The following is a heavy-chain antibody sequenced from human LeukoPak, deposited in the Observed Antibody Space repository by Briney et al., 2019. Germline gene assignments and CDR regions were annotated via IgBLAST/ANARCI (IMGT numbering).Heavy chain of an antibody. CDR2: IRSKANSYAT. V-gene: IGHV3-73*01. CDR3: ISSMVSAAGLEC. CDR1: GFSFSGSA. Sequence: GGSLRLSCVASGFSFSGSAMHWVRKASGKGLGWVARIRSKANSYATAYAASVKGRFTISREDSKNTAYLQMNSLKTEDTDVYYCISSMVSAAGLECWGQGTLVTVSS. D-gene: IGHD6-13*01. J-gene: IGHJ4*02.